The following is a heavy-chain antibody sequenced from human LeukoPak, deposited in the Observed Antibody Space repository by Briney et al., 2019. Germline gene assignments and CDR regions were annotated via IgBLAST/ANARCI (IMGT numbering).Heavy chain of an antibody. CDR3: ARAPDLLYWYSDL. CDR1: GFTFNSYT. CDR2: IDRSNDII. Sequence: GGSLRLSCAASGFTFNSYTMNWVRQAPGKGLEWVSSIDRSNDIIYYTDSVKGRFTISRDNAKNSLYLLMNSLRAEDTAVYYCARAPDLLYWYSDLWGRGTLVTVSS. J-gene: IGHJ2*01. D-gene: IGHD1-14*01. V-gene: IGHV3-48*01.